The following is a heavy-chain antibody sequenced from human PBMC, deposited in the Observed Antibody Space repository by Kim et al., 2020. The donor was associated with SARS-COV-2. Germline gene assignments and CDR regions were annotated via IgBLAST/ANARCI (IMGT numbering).Heavy chain of an antibody. Sequence: GGSLRLSWAASGFTFDDYTMHWVRQAPGKGLEWVSLISWDGGSTYYADSVKGRFTISRDNSKNSLYLQMNSLRTEDTALYYCAKDNWDYYGMDVWGQGTTVTVSS. CDR1: GFTFDDYT. V-gene: IGHV3-43*01. CDR2: ISWDGGST. CDR3: AKDNWDYYGMDV. D-gene: IGHD7-27*01. J-gene: IGHJ6*02.